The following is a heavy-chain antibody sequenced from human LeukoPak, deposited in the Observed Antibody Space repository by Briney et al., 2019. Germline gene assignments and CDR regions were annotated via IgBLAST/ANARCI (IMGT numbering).Heavy chain of an antibody. CDR1: GFTFSTNW. V-gene: IGHV3-74*01. J-gene: IGHJ4*02. CDR3: CAVVAALPR. D-gene: IGHD2-15*01. Sequence: GGSLRLSCAASGFTFSTNWMHWVRQAPGKGPVWVSRINGDGSTTTYADSVKGRFTTSRDNAKNALYLQMNSLRAEDTAVYYCCAVVAALPRWGQGALVTVSS. CDR2: INGDGSTT.